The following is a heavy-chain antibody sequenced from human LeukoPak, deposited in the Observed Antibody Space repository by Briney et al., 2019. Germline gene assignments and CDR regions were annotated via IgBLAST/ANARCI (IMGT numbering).Heavy chain of an antibody. CDR1: GYTFTGYY. V-gene: IGHV1-2*02. CDR2: INPNSGGT. Sequence: GASVKVSCKASGYTFTGYYMHWVRQAPGQGLEWMGWINPNSGGTNYAQKFQGRVTMTRDTPISTAYMELSRLRSDDTAVYYCARGRRSTAMVAALDYWGQGTLVTVSS. D-gene: IGHD5-18*01. J-gene: IGHJ4*02. CDR3: ARGRRSTAMVAALDY.